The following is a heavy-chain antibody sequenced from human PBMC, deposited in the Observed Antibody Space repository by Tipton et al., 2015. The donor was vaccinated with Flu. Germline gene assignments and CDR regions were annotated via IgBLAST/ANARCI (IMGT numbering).Heavy chain of an antibody. CDR2: IYHNGDI. CDR1: GYSISRGYY. V-gene: IGHV4-38-2*01. CDR3: ARAEIGDFDY. Sequence: TLSLTCAVSGYSISRGYYWGWIRQPPGKGLEWIGSIYHNGDIHFNPSLKSRVSISVDTSNNRFSLNLTSVTAADTAGYYCARAEIGDFDYWGQGTLVTVSS. D-gene: IGHD2/OR15-2a*01. J-gene: IGHJ4*02.